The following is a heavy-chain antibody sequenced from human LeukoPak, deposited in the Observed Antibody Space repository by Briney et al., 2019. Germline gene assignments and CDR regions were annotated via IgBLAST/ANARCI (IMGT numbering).Heavy chain of an antibody. CDR3: ARGGVTTIAQYDY. D-gene: IGHD5-12*01. V-gene: IGHV4-59*01. J-gene: IGHJ4*02. Sequence: SETLSLTCTVSGGSITSYFRSWIRQPPGKGPEWIGYIFDSGTTNYNPSTNYNPSLKSRVTVSLDTSKNHFSLKLSSVTAADTAVYFCARGGVTTIAQYDYWGQGILVTVSS. CDR1: GGSITSYF. CDR2: IFDSGTTNYNPST.